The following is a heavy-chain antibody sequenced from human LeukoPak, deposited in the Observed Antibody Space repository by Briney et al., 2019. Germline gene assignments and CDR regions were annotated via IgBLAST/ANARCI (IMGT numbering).Heavy chain of an antibody. Sequence: ASVKVSCKASGYTFTSYGISWVRQAPGQGLEWMGGFDPEDGETIYAQKFQGRVTMTEDTSTDTAYLELSNLRSEDTAVHYCATGQSTVTYYFDYWGQGTLVTVSS. CDR2: FDPEDGET. CDR1: GYTFTSYG. J-gene: IGHJ4*02. CDR3: ATGQSTVTYYFDY. D-gene: IGHD4-17*01. V-gene: IGHV1-24*01.